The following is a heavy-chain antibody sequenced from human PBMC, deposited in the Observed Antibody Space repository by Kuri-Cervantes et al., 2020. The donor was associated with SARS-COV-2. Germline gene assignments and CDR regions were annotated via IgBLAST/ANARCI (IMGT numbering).Heavy chain of an antibody. Sequence: GGSLRLSCAASGFTFSSYEMNWVRQAPGKGLEWTSYISSSGATIYYADSVKGRFTISRDNAKKSLYLQMNSLRAEDTALYYCARETEVAGIDYWGQGILVTVSS. D-gene: IGHD6-19*01. CDR1: GFTFSSYE. V-gene: IGHV3-48*03. CDR2: ISSSGATI. CDR3: ARETEVAGIDY. J-gene: IGHJ4*02.